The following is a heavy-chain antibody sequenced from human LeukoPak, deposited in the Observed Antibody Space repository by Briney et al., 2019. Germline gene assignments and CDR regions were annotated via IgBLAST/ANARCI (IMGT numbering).Heavy chain of an antibody. D-gene: IGHD6-13*01. J-gene: IGHJ4*02. CDR3: VPADKQ. CDR1: GFTFSTNW. CDR2: INPDGSRI. V-gene: IGHV3-74*01. Sequence: PGGSLRLSCATSGFTFSTNWMHWVRQAPGKGLVWVSLINPDGSRIGYADSVKGRFTISRDNAKNTLSLQMNILRAEDTAVYYCVPADKQWGQGTLVTVSS.